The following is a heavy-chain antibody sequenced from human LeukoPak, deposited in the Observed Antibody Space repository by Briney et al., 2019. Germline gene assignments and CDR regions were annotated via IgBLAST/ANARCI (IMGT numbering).Heavy chain of an antibody. D-gene: IGHD3-9*01. Sequence: ASVKVSCKASGYTFAKYAIHWVRQAPGQRLEWMGWINAGNSDTRYSQKFQGGVTLTRDTSASTAYMELSSLRSDDTAVYYCARGARYDILTGYPLYYYGMDVWGQGTTVTVSS. CDR3: ARGARYDILTGYPLYYYGMDV. V-gene: IGHV1-3*01. CDR1: GYTFAKYA. CDR2: INAGNSDT. J-gene: IGHJ6*02.